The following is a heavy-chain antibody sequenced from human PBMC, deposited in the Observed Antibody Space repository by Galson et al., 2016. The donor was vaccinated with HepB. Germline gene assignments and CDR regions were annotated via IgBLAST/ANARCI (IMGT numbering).Heavy chain of an antibody. J-gene: IGHJ4*02. CDR3: AKDKGDDFWDDD. CDR2: ISISGGTT. D-gene: IGHD1-1*01. CDR1: GFPLRSYA. V-gene: IGHV3-23*01. Sequence: LRLSCAASGFPLRSYAMNWVRQAPGKGPEWVSGISISGGTTYSADSAKGRFIISRDNSRDTVHLQMNSLRVEDTAVYYCAKDKGDDFWDDDWGQGTLVTVSS.